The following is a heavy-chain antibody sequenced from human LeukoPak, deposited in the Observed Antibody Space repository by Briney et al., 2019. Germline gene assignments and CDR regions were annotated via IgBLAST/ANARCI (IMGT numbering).Heavy chain of an antibody. D-gene: IGHD1-26*01. J-gene: IGHJ4*02. CDR3: ARVPGRTRYFDS. V-gene: IGHV3-7*01. Sequence: GGSLRLSCAASGFTFACCWMSWVRQTPGKGLEWVASIKQDGREKFYADSVKGRFTISRDNAKNSLYLQVNSLRAEDTAVYYCARVPGRTRYFDSWGQGILVTVSS. CDR1: GFTFACCW. CDR2: IKQDGREK.